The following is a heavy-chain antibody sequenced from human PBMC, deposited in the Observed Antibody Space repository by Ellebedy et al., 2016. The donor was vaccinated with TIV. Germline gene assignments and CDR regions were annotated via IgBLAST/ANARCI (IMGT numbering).Heavy chain of an antibody. Sequence: PGGSLRLSWTASGFTLTNYWMTWVRQAPGKGLERVANINEDGTKKYYVDSVKGRFTISRDNAGNSLFLQMEGLGAEDTAVYYCARAIYRASNPWGRGTLVTVSS. CDR1: GFTLTNYW. J-gene: IGHJ2*01. CDR3: ARAIYRASNP. CDR2: INEDGTKK. D-gene: IGHD5/OR15-5a*01. V-gene: IGHV3-7*01.